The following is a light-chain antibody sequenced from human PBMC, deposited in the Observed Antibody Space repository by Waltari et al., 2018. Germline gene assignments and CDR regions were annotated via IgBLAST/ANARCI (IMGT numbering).Light chain of an antibody. J-gene: IGKJ4*01. V-gene: IGKV3-15*01. Sequence: DILMTQSPAALSVSPGERATFSCRASQSISSNLAWYQQKPGQAPRLLIFDASTRATGVPARFRGSGSGTEFTLTISSLQSEYSAIYYCQQYNRWPPLTFGGGTKVEIK. CDR3: QQYNRWPPLT. CDR2: DAS. CDR1: QSISSN.